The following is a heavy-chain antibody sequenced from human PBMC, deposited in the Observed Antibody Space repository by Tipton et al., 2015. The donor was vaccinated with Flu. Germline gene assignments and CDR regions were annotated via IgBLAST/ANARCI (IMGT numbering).Heavy chain of an antibody. D-gene: IGHD2-15*01. CDR1: GGSFSGYY. CDR2: INHSRIT. J-gene: IGHJ5*02. V-gene: IGHV4-34*01. CDR3: ARACGSGGNRWFDP. Sequence: TLSLTCAIYGGSFSGYYWSWIRQPPGKGLEWIGEINHSRITNYNPSLKSRVTISADTSKNQFSLNLSSVTAADTAVYYCARACGSGGNRWFDPWGQGALVTVSS.